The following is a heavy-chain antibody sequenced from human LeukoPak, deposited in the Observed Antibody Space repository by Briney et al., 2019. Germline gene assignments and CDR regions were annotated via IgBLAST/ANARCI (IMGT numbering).Heavy chain of an antibody. J-gene: IGHJ4*02. CDR1: GFTFSSYG. CDR2: IWYDGSNK. V-gene: IGHV3-33*01. D-gene: IGHD3-10*01. Sequence: GGSLRLSCAASGFTFSSYGMHWVRQAPGKGLEWVAVIWYDGSNKYYADSVKGRFTISRDNSKNTLYLQMNSLRAEDTAVYYCTRRGFGSGEDDYWGQGTLVTVSS. CDR3: TRRGFGSGEDDY.